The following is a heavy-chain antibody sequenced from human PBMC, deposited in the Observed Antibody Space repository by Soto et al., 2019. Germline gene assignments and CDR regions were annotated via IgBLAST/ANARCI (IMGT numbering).Heavy chain of an antibody. CDR3: ARDSSSSWYGSGMDV. CDR1: GYTFTGYY. D-gene: IGHD6-13*01. J-gene: IGHJ6*02. V-gene: IGHV1-2*02. CDR2: IHLNSGGT. Sequence: ASVKVSCKASGYTFTGYYVHWVRQAPGHGLEWLGWIHLNSGGTNYAQSFQGRVTMTRDMSVSTVYMELRSLRSDDTAVYYCARDSSSSWYGSGMDVWGQGTTVTVSS.